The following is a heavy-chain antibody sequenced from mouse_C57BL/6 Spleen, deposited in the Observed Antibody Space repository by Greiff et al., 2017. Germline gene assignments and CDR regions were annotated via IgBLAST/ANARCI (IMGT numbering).Heavy chain of an antibody. J-gene: IGHJ4*01. CDR2: IDPSDSET. CDR1: GYTFTSYW. D-gene: IGHD1-1*01. CDR3: AREGLLRAMDY. Sequence: QVQLKQPGAELVRPGSSVKLSCKASGYTFTSYWMHWVKQRPIQGLEWIGNIDPSDSETHYNQKFKDKATLTADKSSSTAYMQLSSLTSEDAAVYYGAREGLLRAMDYWGQGTSVTVAS. V-gene: IGHV1-52*01.